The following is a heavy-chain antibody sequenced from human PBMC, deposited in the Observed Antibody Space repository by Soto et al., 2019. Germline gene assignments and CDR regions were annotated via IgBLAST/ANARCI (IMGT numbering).Heavy chain of an antibody. CDR1: GGSGSRDSF. V-gene: IGHV4-30-4*01. Sequence: QVQLQESGPGLVRPSQTLSLTCTVSGGSGSRDSFWNWIRQSPGKGLEWIGYVYSSGNTFYSPSLKDRALIPLDTSKNQFSLKLRSVTAADKAVYYCAADRGNSSSWQLDYWGQGALVTGSS. J-gene: IGHJ4*02. CDR2: VYSSGNT. CDR3: AADRGNSSSWQLDY. D-gene: IGHD6-13*01.